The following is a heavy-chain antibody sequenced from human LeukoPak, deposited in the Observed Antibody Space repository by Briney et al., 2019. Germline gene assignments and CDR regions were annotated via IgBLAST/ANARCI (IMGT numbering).Heavy chain of an antibody. CDR3: ARDETAAVFYFDL. J-gene: IGHJ4*01. V-gene: IGHV3-7*01. CDR1: GFTFTDYW. CDR2: IRQDGSEK. Sequence: PGGSLRLSCEVSGFTFTDYWMNWVRQAPGKGPEWVASIRQDGSEKTYVDSVKGRFTISRDNTKNSLSLQLNGLRAEDTAVYYCARDETAAVFYFDLWAKETLVTVS. D-gene: IGHD6-25*01.